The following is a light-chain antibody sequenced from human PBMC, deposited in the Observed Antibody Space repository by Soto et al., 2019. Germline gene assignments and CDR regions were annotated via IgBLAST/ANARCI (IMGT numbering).Light chain of an antibody. Sequence: EIVLTQSPGTLSLSPGERATLSCRASQSISSSYSAWYQQKPGQPPRLLIYGASSRATGITDRFSGSGCGTDFTLTISRLEPEDFAVYYCQQYGSSPGTFGQGTKVEIK. CDR1: QSISSSY. CDR2: GAS. V-gene: IGKV3-20*01. CDR3: QQYGSSPGT. J-gene: IGKJ1*01.